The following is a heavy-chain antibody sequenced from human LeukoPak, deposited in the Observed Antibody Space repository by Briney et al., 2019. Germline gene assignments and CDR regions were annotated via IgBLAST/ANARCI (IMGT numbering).Heavy chain of an antibody. V-gene: IGHV3-23*01. J-gene: IGHJ4*02. CDR3: AKDIVVVPAAIGFDY. CDR1: GFTFSCYA. CDR2: ISGSGGST. Sequence: PGGSLRLSCAASGFTFSCYAMSWVRQAPGKGLEWVSAISGSGGSTYYADSVKGRFTISRDNSKNTLYLQMNSLRAEDTAVYYCAKDIVVVPAAIGFDYWGQGTLVTVSS. D-gene: IGHD2-2*01.